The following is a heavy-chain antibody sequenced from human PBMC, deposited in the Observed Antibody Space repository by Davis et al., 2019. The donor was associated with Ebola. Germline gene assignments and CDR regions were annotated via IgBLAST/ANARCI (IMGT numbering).Heavy chain of an antibody. Sequence: GESLKISCAASGFTFSSYAMHWVRQAPVKGLEWVAVISDDGTNKYYAESVKGRLTISRDNSKNMMYLQMNSLRAEDTAVYYCATGLLLDYYDMDVWGKGTTVTVSS. V-gene: IGHV3-30-3*01. J-gene: IGHJ6*04. CDR2: ISDDGTNK. CDR3: ATGLLLDYYDMDV. D-gene: IGHD2/OR15-2a*01. CDR1: GFTFSSYA.